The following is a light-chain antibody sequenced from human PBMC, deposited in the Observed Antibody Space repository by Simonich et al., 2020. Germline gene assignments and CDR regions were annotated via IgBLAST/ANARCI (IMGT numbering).Light chain of an antibody. CDR2: DVS. V-gene: IGLV2-14*01. CDR3: SSYTSSSTWV. J-gene: IGLJ3*02. CDR1: SSYVGGYNY. Sequence: QSALTQPASVSGSPGQSITISCTGTSSYVGGYNYVPWYQQHPGKAPKLRIYDVSKRPPGVSNRFSGSKSGNTASLTISGLQAEDEADYYSSSYTSSSTWVFGGGTKLTVL.